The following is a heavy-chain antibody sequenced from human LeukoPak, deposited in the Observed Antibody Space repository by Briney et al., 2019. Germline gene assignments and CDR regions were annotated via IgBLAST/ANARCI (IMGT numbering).Heavy chain of an antibody. CDR1: GGSISSYY. CDR3: ARRTSGSYSP. Sequence: MASETLSLTCTVSGGSISSYYWSWIRQPPGKGLEWIGYIYYSGSTNYNPSLKSRVTISVDTSKNQFSLKLSSVTAADTAVYYCARRTSGSYSPWGQGTLVTVSS. V-gene: IGHV4-59*08. D-gene: IGHD1-26*01. CDR2: IYYSGST. J-gene: IGHJ5*02.